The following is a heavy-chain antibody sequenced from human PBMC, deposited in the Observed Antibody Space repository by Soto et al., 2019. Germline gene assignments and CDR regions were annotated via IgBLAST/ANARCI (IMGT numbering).Heavy chain of an antibody. CDR3: ASTELRYFDWLLLGGENYFDY. J-gene: IGHJ4*02. V-gene: IGHV4-39*01. CDR2: IYYSGST. CDR1: GGSISSSSYY. Sequence: SETLSLTCTVSGGSISSSSYYWGWIRQPPGKGLEWIGSIYYSGSTYYNPSLKSRVTISVDTSKNQFSLKLSSVTAADTAVYYCASTELRYFDWLLLGGENYFDYWGQGTLVTVSS. D-gene: IGHD3-9*01.